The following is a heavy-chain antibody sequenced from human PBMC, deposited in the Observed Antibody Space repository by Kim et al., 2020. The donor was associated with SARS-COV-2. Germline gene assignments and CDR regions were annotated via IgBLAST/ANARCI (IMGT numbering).Heavy chain of an antibody. D-gene: IGHD3-22*01. CDR1: GGSVSSGSYY. J-gene: IGHJ4*02. Sequence: SETLSLTCTVSGGSVSSGSYYWSWIRQPPGKVLEWIGYIYYSGSTNYNPSLKSRVTISVDTSKNQFSLKLSSVSAADTAVYYCARSARGSGYYWSFDYWGQGTLVTVSS. V-gene: IGHV4-61*01. CDR3: ARSARGSGYYWSFDY. CDR2: IYYSGST.